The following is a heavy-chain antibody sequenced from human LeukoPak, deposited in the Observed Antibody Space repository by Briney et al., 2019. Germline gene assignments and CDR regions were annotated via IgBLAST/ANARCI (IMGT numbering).Heavy chain of an antibody. J-gene: IGHJ5*02. V-gene: IGHV3-21*01. CDR2: ISSSSSYI. Sequence: GGSLRLSCAASGFTFSSYSMNWVRQAPGKGLEWVSPISSSSSYIYYADSVKGRFTISRDNAENSLYLQMNSLRAEDTAVYYCARDQRPVLRYFDWLLKENWFDPWGQGTLVTVSS. CDR3: ARDQRPVLRYFDWLLKENWFDP. CDR1: GFTFSSYS. D-gene: IGHD3-9*01.